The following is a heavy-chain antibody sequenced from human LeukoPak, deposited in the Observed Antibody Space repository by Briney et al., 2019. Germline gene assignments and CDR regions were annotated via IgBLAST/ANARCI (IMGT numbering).Heavy chain of an antibody. J-gene: IGHJ6*03. Sequence: GGSLRLSCAASGFTFSSYEMNWVRQAPGKGLEWVSYISSSGSIIYYADSVKGRFTISRDNAKNSLYLQMNSLRAEDTAVYYCARESSIVDYYYMDVWGKGTTVTISS. D-gene: IGHD1-26*01. V-gene: IGHV3-48*03. CDR2: ISSSGSII. CDR1: GFTFSSYE. CDR3: ARESSIVDYYYMDV.